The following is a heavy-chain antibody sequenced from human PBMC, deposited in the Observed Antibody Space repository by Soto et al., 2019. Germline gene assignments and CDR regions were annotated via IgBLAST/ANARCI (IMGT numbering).Heavy chain of an antibody. CDR2: IYSGGST. J-gene: IGHJ3*02. CDR1: GFPVSLNY. D-gene: IGHD1-1*01. CDR3: ARGGDGYNSRMIGDAFDI. Sequence: GGSLRLSCAASGFPVSLNYMSWVRQDPGKGLEWVSVIYSGGSTYYADSVKGRFTISRDNSKNTLYLQMNSLRAEDTAVYYCARGGDGYNSRMIGDAFDIWGQGTMVTVSS. V-gene: IGHV3-66*01.